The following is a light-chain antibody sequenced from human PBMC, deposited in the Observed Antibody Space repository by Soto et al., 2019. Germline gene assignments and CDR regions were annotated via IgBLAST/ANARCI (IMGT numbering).Light chain of an antibody. V-gene: IGLV1-47*01. CDR1: TSNIGSNY. Sequence: QSVLTQPPSASGTPGQRVTISCSGSTSNIGSNYVYWYQQLPGTAPKLLIYRNNQRPSGVPDRFSGSKSGTSASLAISGLGSEDEADYYCAAGDDSLRGRGVFGGGTKLTVL. J-gene: IGLJ2*01. CDR2: RNN. CDR3: AAGDDSLRGRGV.